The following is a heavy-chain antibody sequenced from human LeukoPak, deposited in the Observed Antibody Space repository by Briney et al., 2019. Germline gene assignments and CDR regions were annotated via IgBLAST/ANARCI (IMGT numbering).Heavy chain of an antibody. CDR1: GFTFSSYS. D-gene: IGHD4-23*01. CDR2: ISSSSTYI. CDR3: AKDRLGGNSDFDY. J-gene: IGHJ4*02. V-gene: IGHV3-21*03. Sequence: GGSLRLSCAASGFTFSSYSMNWARQVSGKGLEWVSYISSSSTYINYADSVKGRFTISRDNSKNTLYLQMNSLRAEDTAVYYCAKDRLGGNSDFDYWGQGTLVTVSS.